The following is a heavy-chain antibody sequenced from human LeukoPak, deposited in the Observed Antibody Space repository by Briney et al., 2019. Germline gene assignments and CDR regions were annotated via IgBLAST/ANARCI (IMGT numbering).Heavy chain of an antibody. CDR3: AKESGSYYYFDY. V-gene: IGHV3-23*01. CDR1: GFTFSSYA. J-gene: IGHJ4*02. CDR2: ISGSGGST. Sequence: RAGGSLRLFCAASGFTFSSYAMSWDRQATGKGLEWVSAISGSGGSTYYADSVKGRFTISRDNSKNTLYLQMNSLRAEDTAVYYCAKESGSYYYFDYWGQGTLVTVSS. D-gene: IGHD1-26*01.